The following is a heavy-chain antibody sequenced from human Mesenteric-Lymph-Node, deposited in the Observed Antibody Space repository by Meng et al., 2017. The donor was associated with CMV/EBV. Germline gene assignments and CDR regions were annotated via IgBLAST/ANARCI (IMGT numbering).Heavy chain of an antibody. D-gene: IGHD1-26*01. Sequence: GESLKISCAASGFTFGDFFMGWIRQAPGKGLEWVAYISSYGSLVFYPDSMKGRFTISRDNSRNSMSLQMNSLRAEDTAIYYCARDLWERRYFFDYWGQGTVVTVSS. CDR2: ISSYGSLV. V-gene: IGHV3-11*01. J-gene: IGHJ4*02. CDR1: GFTFGDFF. CDR3: ARDLWERRYFFDY.